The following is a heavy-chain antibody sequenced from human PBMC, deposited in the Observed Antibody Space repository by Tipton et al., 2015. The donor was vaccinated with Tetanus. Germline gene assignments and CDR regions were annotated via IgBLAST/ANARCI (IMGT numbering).Heavy chain of an antibody. J-gene: IGHJ4*02. V-gene: IGHV3-53*01. D-gene: IGHD4-17*01. CDR1: GFTVSSNF. Sequence: SLRLSCAASGFTVSSNFMTWVRQAPGEGLEWVSIIYSGGTTYYADSVKGRFTISRDNSRNTLYLQISSLRAEDTAVYYCAKTISNDYVAAWGQGTLVTVSS. CDR3: AKTISNDYVAA. CDR2: IYSGGTT.